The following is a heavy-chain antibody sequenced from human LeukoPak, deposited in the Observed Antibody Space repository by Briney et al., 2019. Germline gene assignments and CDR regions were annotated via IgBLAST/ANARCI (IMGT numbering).Heavy chain of an antibody. J-gene: IGHJ4*02. CDR3: ARDLTHRRNYDNSGYQIVPAF. CDR1: GYTFSSHD. CDR2: MNLNSGDT. V-gene: IGHV1-8*01. D-gene: IGHD3-22*01. Sequence: ASVKVSCKASGYTFSSHDIYWVRQAPGQGLEWMGWMNLNSGDTYYAQNFQGRFSITSDTSKSTTYMDLASLAPEDTAVYYCARDLTHRRNYDNSGYQIVPAFWGQGTLVTVSS.